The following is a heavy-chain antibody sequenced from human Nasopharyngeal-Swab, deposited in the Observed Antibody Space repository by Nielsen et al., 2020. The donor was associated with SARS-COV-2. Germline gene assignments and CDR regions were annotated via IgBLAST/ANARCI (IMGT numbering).Heavy chain of an antibody. CDR3: VKDTDAVVTRALDI. CDR2: ISWNSGNT. CDR1: GLNFDHYA. V-gene: IGHV3-9*01. J-gene: IGHJ3*02. D-gene: IGHD4-23*01. Sequence: GGALRLSCAVSGLNFDHYAMHWVRQLPGKGLEWVSAISWNSGNTGYAGSVKGRFTISRDNAKNSVFLQMNSLTPEDTALYYCVKDTDAVVTRALDIWGRGTTVTVSS.